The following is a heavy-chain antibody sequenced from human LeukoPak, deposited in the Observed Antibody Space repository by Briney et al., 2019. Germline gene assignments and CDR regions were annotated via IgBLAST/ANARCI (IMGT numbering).Heavy chain of an antibody. CDR3: ARNGDYGDYGDAFDI. V-gene: IGHV3-11*01. D-gene: IGHD4-17*01. CDR1: GLTFSDYY. Sequence: GGSLRLSCAASGLTFSDYYMTWIRQAPGKGLEWVSYISSSGSFTFYADSVKGRFTISRDNAKKSLYLQMNSLRADDTAVYYCARNGDYGDYGDAFDIWGQGTMVTVSS. J-gene: IGHJ3*02. CDR2: ISSSGSFT.